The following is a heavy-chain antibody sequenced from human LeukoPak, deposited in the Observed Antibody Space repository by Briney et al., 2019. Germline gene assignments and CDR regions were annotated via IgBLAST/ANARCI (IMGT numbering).Heavy chain of an antibody. V-gene: IGHV1-2*06. CDR3: ARSHCSGGSCHRDGDFDY. CDR2: INPNSGGT. Sequence: APVKVSCKASGYTFTGYYMHWVRQAPGQGLEWMGRINPNSGGTNYAQKFQGRVTMTRDTSISTAYMELSRLRSDDTAVYYCARSHCSGGSCHRDGDFDYWGQGTLVTVSS. CDR1: GYTFTGYY. J-gene: IGHJ4*02. D-gene: IGHD2-15*01.